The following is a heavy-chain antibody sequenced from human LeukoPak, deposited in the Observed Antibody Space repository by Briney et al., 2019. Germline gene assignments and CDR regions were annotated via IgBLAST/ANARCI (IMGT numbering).Heavy chain of an antibody. CDR2: IIPFFGTA. V-gene: IGHV1-69*13. CDR1: GGTFSSYA. D-gene: IGHD3-22*01. J-gene: IGHJ5*02. CDR3: ARDRDSSGYYYGRNWFDP. Sequence: SVMVSCKASGGTFSSYAISWVRQAPGQGLEWMGGIIPFFGTANYAQKFQGRVTITAGESTSTAYMELSRLRSEDTAVYYCARDRDSSGYYYGRNWFDPWGQGTLVTVSS.